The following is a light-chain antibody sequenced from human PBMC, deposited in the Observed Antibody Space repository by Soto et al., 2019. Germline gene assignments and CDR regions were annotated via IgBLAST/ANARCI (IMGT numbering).Light chain of an antibody. CDR3: QQYGSSGT. Sequence: EIVLTHSPGTLSVSPGDGVTLSFRASQSISINLAWYQHKPGQAPRLLIHGASNRATGIPDRFSGSGSGTDFTLTISRLEPEDFAVYYCQQYGSSGTFGQGTKVDI. J-gene: IGKJ1*01. CDR1: QSISIN. V-gene: IGKV3-20*01. CDR2: GAS.